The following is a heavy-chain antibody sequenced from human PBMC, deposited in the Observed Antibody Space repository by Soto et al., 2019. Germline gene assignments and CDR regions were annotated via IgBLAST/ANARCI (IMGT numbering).Heavy chain of an antibody. J-gene: IGHJ4*02. Sequence: QVHLVQSGAEVKKPGASVQVSCKASGYTITTHFIYWVRQAPGQGLEWLGIINPSSGRATYSEKFQGRVTMTGETSTNTLFLELTSLRSDDTAVYYCARDRGGGANVWGQGTLVTVSS. CDR2: INPSSGRA. CDR3: ARDRGGGANV. D-gene: IGHD3-10*01. CDR1: GYTITTHF. V-gene: IGHV1-46*01.